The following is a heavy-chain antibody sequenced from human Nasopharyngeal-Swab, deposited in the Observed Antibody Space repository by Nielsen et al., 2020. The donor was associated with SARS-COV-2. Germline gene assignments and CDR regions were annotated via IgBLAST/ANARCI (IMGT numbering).Heavy chain of an antibody. J-gene: IGHJ4*02. CDR1: GYSISSGYY. D-gene: IGHD2-21*01. Sequence: GSLRPPRAVPGYSISSGYYWGWNRQPPGKGLEWIGSIYHSGSTYYNPSLKSRVTISVDTSKNQFSLKLSSVTAADPAVYYCARQVVVETHNFDYWGQGTLVTVSS. V-gene: IGHV4-38-2*01. CDR3: ARQVVVETHNFDY. CDR2: IYHSGST.